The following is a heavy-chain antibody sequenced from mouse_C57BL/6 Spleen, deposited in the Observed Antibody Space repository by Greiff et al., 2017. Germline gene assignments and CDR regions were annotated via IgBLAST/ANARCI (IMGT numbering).Heavy chain of an antibody. D-gene: IGHD1-1*01. Sequence: VKLQQSGAELVRPGASVTLSCKASGYTFTDYEMHWVKQTPVHGLEWIGAIAPETGGTAYNQKLKGKAILTADKSSSTAYMALRSLTAEDSAVDYCTRGSSYGDDWGQGTTLTVSS. CDR1: GYTFTDYE. V-gene: IGHV1-15*01. J-gene: IGHJ2*01. CDR2: IAPETGGT. CDR3: TRGSSYGDD.